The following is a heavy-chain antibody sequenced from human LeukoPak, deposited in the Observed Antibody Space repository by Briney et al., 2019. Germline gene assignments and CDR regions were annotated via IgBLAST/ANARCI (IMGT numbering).Heavy chain of an antibody. V-gene: IGHV3-9*01. Sequence: GGSLRLSCAASGFTFDDYAMHWVRQAPGKGLEWVSGISWNSGSIGYADSVKGRFTISRDNSKNTLYLQMNSLRAEDTAVYYCAKVRINWGPFDYWGQGTLVTVSS. CDR3: AKVRINWGPFDY. J-gene: IGHJ4*02. CDR1: GFTFDDYA. CDR2: ISWNSGSI. D-gene: IGHD7-27*01.